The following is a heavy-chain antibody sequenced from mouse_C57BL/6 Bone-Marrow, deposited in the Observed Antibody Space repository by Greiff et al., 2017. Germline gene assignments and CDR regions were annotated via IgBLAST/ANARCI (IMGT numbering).Heavy chain of an antibody. J-gene: IGHJ4*01. CDR2: ISYDGSN. Sequence: EVKLEESGPGLVKPSQSLSLTCSVTGYSITSGYYWNWIRQFPGNKLEWMGYISYDGSNNYNPSLKNRISITRDTSKNQFFLKLNSVTTEDTATYYCARDSAGYVDYYAMDYWGQGTSDTVSS. V-gene: IGHV3-6*01. CDR1: GYSITSGYY. D-gene: IGHD3-2*02. CDR3: ARDSAGYVDYYAMDY.